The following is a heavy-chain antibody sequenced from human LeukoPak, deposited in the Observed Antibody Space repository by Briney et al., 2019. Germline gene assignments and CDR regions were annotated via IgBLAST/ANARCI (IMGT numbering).Heavy chain of an antibody. CDR2: INPNSGGT. D-gene: IGHD3-9*01. Sequence: ASVKVSCKASGSTFSSYDINWVRQAPGQGLEWMGRINPNSGGTNYAQKFQGRVTMTRDTSISTAYMELSRLRYDDTAVYYCARVGGYDILTGYVGGTYDYWGQGTLVTVSS. CDR1: GSTFSSYD. J-gene: IGHJ4*02. CDR3: ARVGGYDILTGYVGGTYDY. V-gene: IGHV1-2*06.